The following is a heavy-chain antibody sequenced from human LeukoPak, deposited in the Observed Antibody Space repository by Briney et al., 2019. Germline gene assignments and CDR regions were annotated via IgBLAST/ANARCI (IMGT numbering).Heavy chain of an antibody. Sequence: SETLSLTCTVSGGSISSYYWSWIRQPTGKGLEWIGRIYTSGSTNYNPSLKSRVTMSVDTSKNQFSLKLSSVTAADTAVYYCASLYSYGGGLDYWGQGTLVTVSS. CDR3: ASLYSYGGGLDY. CDR2: IYTSGST. CDR1: GGSISSYY. J-gene: IGHJ4*02. V-gene: IGHV4-4*07. D-gene: IGHD5-18*01.